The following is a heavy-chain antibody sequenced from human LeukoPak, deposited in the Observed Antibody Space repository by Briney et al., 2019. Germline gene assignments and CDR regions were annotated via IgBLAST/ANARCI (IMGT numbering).Heavy chain of an antibody. J-gene: IGHJ3*02. CDR2: INWSGYRT. CDR1: GFTFHEYG. CDR3: ARNPIKQQLVQAETFDI. D-gene: IGHD5-18*01. V-gene: IGHV3-20*04. Sequence: PGGSLRLSCTASGFTFHEYGMSWVRQAPGKGPEWVSGINWSGYRTGYADSVKGRFTISRDNAQNSLYLQMNSLRAEDTALYYCARNPIKQQLVQAETFDIWGQGTMVTVSS.